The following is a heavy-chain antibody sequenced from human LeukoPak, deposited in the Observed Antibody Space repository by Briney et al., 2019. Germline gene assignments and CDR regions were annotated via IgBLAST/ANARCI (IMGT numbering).Heavy chain of an antibody. V-gene: IGHV4-34*01. D-gene: IGHD3-10*01. CDR1: GGSFSGYY. J-gene: IGHJ4*02. Sequence: TTSETLSLTCAVYGGSFSGYYWSWIRQPPGKGLEWIGEIDHSGSTNYNPSLKSRVTISVDTSKNQFSLKLSSVTAADTAVYYCARRGYYGSGSYFFDYWGQGTLVTVSS. CDR2: IDHSGST. CDR3: ARRGYYGSGSYFFDY.